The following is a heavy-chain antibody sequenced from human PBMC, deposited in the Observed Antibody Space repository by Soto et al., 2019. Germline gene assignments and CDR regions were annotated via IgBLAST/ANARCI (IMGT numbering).Heavy chain of an antibody. Sequence: GSLSLSCAASGFSVTSHSMNWVRQAPGKGLQWVSHISSSGAAVHYADSVKGRFTISRDSPTNSLYLQMNSLRDEDTAVYYCARVWGGYSSSAGFDYWGRGTLVTVSS. CDR1: GFSVTSHS. V-gene: IGHV3-48*02. J-gene: IGHJ4*02. CDR3: ARVWGGYSSSAGFDY. CDR2: ISSSGAAV. D-gene: IGHD6-6*01.